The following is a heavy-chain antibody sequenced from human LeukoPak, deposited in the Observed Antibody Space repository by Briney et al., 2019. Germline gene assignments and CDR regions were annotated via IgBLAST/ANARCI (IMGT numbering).Heavy chain of an antibody. CDR3: AKDFAYCGGDCYSDYFDY. V-gene: IGHV3-43*02. D-gene: IGHD2-21*02. Sequence: SGGSLRLSCAASGFTFDDYAMHWVRQAPGKGLEWVSLMSGDGGSTYYADSVKGRFTISRDNSKNSLYLQMNSLRTEDTALYYCAKDFAYCGGDCYSDYFDYWGQGTLVTVSS. J-gene: IGHJ4*02. CDR1: GFTFDDYA. CDR2: MSGDGGST.